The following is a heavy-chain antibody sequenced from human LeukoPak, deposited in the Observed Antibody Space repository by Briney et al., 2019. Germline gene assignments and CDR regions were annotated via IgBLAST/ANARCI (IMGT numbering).Heavy chain of an antibody. J-gene: IGHJ4*02. CDR2: IYSGGST. D-gene: IGHD2-8*01. CDR3: ARDTNGDVGGFDY. CDR1: GFTVSSNY. Sequence: GGSLRLSCAASGFTVSSNYMSWVRQAPGKGLEWVSVIYSGGSTYYADSVKGRFTIPRDNSKNTLYLQMNSPRAEDTAVYYCARDTNGDVGGFDYWGQGTLVTVSS. V-gene: IGHV3-66*02.